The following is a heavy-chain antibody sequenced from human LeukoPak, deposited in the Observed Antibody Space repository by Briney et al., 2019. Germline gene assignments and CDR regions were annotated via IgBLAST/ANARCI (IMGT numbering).Heavy chain of an antibody. CDR1: GFTVSSNY. Sequence: GGSLRLSCAASGFTVSSNYMNRVRQAPGKGLEWVSVIYGGGNIYYADSVKGRFTISRDNSKNTLYLQMISLRAGDTAVYYCARGAGYNYPYYFDYWGQGTLVTVSS. D-gene: IGHD5-24*01. CDR3: ARGAGYNYPYYFDY. CDR2: IYGGGNI. J-gene: IGHJ4*02. V-gene: IGHV3-53*01.